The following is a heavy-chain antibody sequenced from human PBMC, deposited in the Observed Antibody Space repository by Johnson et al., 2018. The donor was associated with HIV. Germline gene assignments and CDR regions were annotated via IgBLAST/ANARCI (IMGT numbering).Heavy chain of an antibody. V-gene: IGHV3-23*04. J-gene: IGHJ3*02. CDR1: RFTFSIYA. Sequence: VQLVESGGGLVQPGGSLRLSCAASRFTFSIYAMTWVRQAPGKGLEWVSGISGRGGSTYYADSVKGRFTISRDNSKNTLYLEMNSLRAEDTAVYYCAKDKYSSSPDAFEIWGQGTLVTVSS. D-gene: IGHD6-13*01. CDR3: AKDKYSSSPDAFEI. CDR2: ISGRGGST.